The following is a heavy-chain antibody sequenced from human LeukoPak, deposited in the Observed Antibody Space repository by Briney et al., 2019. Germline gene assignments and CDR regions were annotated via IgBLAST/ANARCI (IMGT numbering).Heavy chain of an antibody. CDR3: ATTSRDSDAYYDYLNY. CDR1: GYTFTAYF. Sequence: ASVKVSCKASGYTFTAYFMHWVRQAPGQGLEWTGCINPDSGATNYAQKFQGRVTMTRDTSITTAYMELSRLTSDDTAVYFCATTSRDSDAYYDYLNYWGQGTLITVSS. V-gene: IGHV1-2*02. D-gene: IGHD3-10*01. CDR2: INPDSGAT. J-gene: IGHJ4*02.